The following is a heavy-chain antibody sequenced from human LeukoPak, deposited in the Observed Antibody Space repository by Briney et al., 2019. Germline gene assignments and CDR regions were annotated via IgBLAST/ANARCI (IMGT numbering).Heavy chain of an antibody. D-gene: IGHD6-13*01. V-gene: IGHV5-51*01. J-gene: IGHJ5*02. CDR2: IYPGDSDT. CDR3: ARRLGIAAAGTGFDP. Sequence: GESLKISCKGSGYSFTSYWIGWVRQMPGKGLEWTGIIYPGDSDTRYSPSFQGQVTISADKSISTAYLQWSSLKASDTAMYYCARRLGIAAAGTGFDPWGQGTLVTVSS. CDR1: GYSFTSYW.